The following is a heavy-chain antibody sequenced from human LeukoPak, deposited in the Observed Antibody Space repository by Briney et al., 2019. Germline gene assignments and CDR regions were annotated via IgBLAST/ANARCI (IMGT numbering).Heavy chain of an antibody. CDR3: ARGAPPDS. J-gene: IGHJ4*02. V-gene: IGHV4-31*03. CDR2: IYNSGST. CDR1: GASFNTGDYY. Sequence: SETLSLTCIVSGASFNTGDYYWNWLRQHPGKGLEWIGYIYNSGSTYYNPSLKSRVTISVDTSKNHFSLRLTSVTAADSAVYYCARGAPPDSWGQGTLVTVSS.